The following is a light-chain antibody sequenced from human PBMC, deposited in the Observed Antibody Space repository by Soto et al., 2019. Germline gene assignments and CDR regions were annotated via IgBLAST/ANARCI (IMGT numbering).Light chain of an antibody. Sequence: QSALTQPASVSGSPGRSITISCTGTSGDIGTYNFVSWYQQHPGKAPKLIISDVTNRPSGVSSRVSGSKSDNTASLTISGLQSEDEADYYCKSYTSSDTYVFGTGTKVTVL. V-gene: IGLV2-14*03. CDR2: DVT. CDR3: KSYTSSDTYV. J-gene: IGLJ1*01. CDR1: SGDIGTYNF.